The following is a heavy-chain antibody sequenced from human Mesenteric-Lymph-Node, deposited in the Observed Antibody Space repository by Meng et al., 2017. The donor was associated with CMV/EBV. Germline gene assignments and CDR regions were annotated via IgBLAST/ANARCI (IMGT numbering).Heavy chain of an antibody. Sequence: GESLKISCAASGFSFSSYSMNWVRQAPGKGLEWVSYISSSSSTTYYADSVKGRFTISRDNAKNSLYLQMNSLRAEDTAVYYCARDLPELGYCSGGSCYGEDNWFDPWGQGTLVTVSS. V-gene: IGHV3-48*04. J-gene: IGHJ5*02. CDR2: ISSSSSTT. CDR3: ARDLPELGYCSGGSCYGEDNWFDP. CDR1: GFSFSSYS. D-gene: IGHD2-15*01.